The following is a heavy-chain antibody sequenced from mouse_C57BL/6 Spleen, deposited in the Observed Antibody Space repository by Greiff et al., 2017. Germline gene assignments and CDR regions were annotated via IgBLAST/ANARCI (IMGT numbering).Heavy chain of an antibody. J-gene: IGHJ4*01. V-gene: IGHV1-69*01. D-gene: IGHD2-4*01. CDR1: GYTFTSYW. Sequence: VQLQQPGAELVMPGASVKLSCKASGYTFTSYWMHWVKQRPGQGLEWIGEIDPSDSYTNYNQKFKGKSTLTVDKSSSTAYMQLSSLTSEDSAVYYCARGYDYDRGAYAMDYWGQGTSVTVSS. CDR2: IDPSDSYT. CDR3: ARGYDYDRGAYAMDY.